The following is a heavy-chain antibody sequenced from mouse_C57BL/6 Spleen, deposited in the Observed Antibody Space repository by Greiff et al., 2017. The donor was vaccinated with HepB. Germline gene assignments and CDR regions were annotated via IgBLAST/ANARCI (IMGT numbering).Heavy chain of an antibody. V-gene: IGHV1-85*01. D-gene: IGHD1-1*01. CDR2: IYPRDGST. Sequence: QVQLKESGPELVKPGASVKLSCKASGYTFTSYDINWVKQRPGQGLEWIGWIYPRDGSTKYNEKFKGKATVTVDTSSSTAYMELHSLTSEDSAVYFCARGGYYGSSFSWFAYWGQGTLVTVSA. CDR3: ARGGYYGSSFSWFAY. CDR1: GYTFTSYD. J-gene: IGHJ3*01.